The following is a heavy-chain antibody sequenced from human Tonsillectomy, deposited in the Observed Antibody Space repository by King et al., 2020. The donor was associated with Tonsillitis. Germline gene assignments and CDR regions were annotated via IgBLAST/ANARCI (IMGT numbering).Heavy chain of an antibody. CDR3: ARRRCGLRCEGGFDY. CDR2: IYPGDSDS. J-gene: IGHJ4*02. Sequence: VQLVQSRAEVKKPGESLKISCQSSGYNFPNHWIGWVRQMPGKGLEWMGIIYPGDSDSRYSPSFQGQVTISADKSISTAYLQWSSLKASDTAIYYCARRRCGLRCEGGFDYWGQGTLVTVSS. D-gene: IGHD4-17*01. V-gene: IGHV5-51*01. CDR1: GYNFPNHW.